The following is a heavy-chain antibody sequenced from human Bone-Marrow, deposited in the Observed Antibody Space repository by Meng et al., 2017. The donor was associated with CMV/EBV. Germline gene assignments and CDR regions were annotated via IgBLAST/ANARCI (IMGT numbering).Heavy chain of an antibody. CDR2: INPNSGGT. Sequence: ASVKVSCKASGYTFTGYYMHWVRQAPGQGLEWMGWINPNSGGTNDAQKFQGRVTMTRDTSISTAYMELSRLRSDDTAVYYGARGLSITIFGVVTASDAFDIWGQGTMVTVSS. CDR1: GYTFTGYY. J-gene: IGHJ3*02. V-gene: IGHV1-2*02. D-gene: IGHD3-3*01. CDR3: ARGLSITIFGVVTASDAFDI.